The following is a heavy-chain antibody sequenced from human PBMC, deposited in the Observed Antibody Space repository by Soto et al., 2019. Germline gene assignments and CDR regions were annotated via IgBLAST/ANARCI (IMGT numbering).Heavy chain of an antibody. V-gene: IGHV1-69*01. CDR1: GGTFSSYA. J-gene: IGHJ6*02. CDR2: IIPIFGTA. D-gene: IGHD4-4*01. CDR3: AREEGSNSTHYSDYGMDV. Sequence: QVQLVQSGAEVKKPGSSVKVSCKASGGTFSSYAISWVRQAPGQGLEWMGGIIPIFGTANYAQKFQGRVTITADESTSTAYMELSSLRSEDTAVYYCAREEGSNSTHYSDYGMDVWGQGTTVTVSS.